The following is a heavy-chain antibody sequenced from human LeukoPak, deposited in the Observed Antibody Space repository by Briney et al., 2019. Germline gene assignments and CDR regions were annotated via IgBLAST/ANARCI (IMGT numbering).Heavy chain of an antibody. CDR1: GGSISSYY. D-gene: IGHD2-21*02. J-gene: IGHJ4*02. Sequence: KTSETLSLTCTVSGGSISSYYWSWIRQPPGKGLEWIGYIYYSGSTHYNPSLKSRVTISVDTSKNQFSLKLSSVTAADTAVYYCARGNCGGDCYSDYWGQGTLVTVSS. CDR2: IYYSGST. V-gene: IGHV4-59*01. CDR3: ARGNCGGDCYSDY.